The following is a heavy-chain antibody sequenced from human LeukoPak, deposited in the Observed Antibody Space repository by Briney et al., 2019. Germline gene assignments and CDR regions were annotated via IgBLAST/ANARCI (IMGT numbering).Heavy chain of an antibody. J-gene: IGHJ4*02. CDR2: IIPILGTV. CDR3: ARGGGPYTTAPFDY. Sequence: SVKVSCKASGGTFNIYAFNWVRQAPGQGLEWMGGIIPILGTVNYAQKFQGRVTITADESTSTAYMELTSLRSEDTAVYYCARGGGPYTTAPFDYWGQGTLVTVSS. CDR1: GGTFNIYA. D-gene: IGHD2-2*02. V-gene: IGHV1-69*13.